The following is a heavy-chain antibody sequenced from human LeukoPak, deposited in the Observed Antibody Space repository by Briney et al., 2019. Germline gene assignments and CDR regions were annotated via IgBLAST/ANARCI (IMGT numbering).Heavy chain of an antibody. J-gene: IGHJ4*02. Sequence: GGSLRLSCAASGFTFSSYWMSWVRQAPGKGLEWVANIKQDGSEKYYVDSVKGRFTISRDISKNTLYLQMNSLRVEDTALYYCAKDGMSMDSSWFDYWGQGTQVTVSS. V-gene: IGHV3-7*03. CDR2: IKQDGSEK. CDR3: AKDGMSMDSSWFDY. D-gene: IGHD6-13*01. CDR1: GFTFSSYW.